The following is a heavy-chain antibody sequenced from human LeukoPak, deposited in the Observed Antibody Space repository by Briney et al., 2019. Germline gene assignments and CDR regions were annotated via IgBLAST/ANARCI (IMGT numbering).Heavy chain of an antibody. V-gene: IGHV3-30*18. D-gene: IGHD6-19*01. CDR2: ISYDGSNK. CDR3: AKESSGWPFDY. J-gene: IGHJ4*02. CDR1: GFTFSSYG. Sequence: GRSLRLSCAASGFTFSSYGMHLVRQAPGKGLEWVAVISYDGSNKYYADSVKGRFTISRDNSKNTLYLQMNSLRAEDTAVYYCAKESSGWPFDYWGQGTLVTVSS.